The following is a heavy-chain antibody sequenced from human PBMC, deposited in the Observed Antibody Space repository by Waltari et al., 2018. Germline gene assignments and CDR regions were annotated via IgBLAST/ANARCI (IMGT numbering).Heavy chain of an antibody. J-gene: IGHJ4*02. D-gene: IGHD1-26*01. CDR3: AKTRSGSYGLGYDY. CDR1: GFTFSSYA. V-gene: IGHV3-23*01. Sequence: EVQLLESGGGLVQPGGSLRLSCAASGFTFSSYAMSWVRQAPGKGVEGVADSSGSGGSTYYAASVKGRFTISRDNSKNTLYLQMNSLRAEDTAVYYCAKTRSGSYGLGYDYWGQGTLVTVSS. CDR2: SSGSGGST.